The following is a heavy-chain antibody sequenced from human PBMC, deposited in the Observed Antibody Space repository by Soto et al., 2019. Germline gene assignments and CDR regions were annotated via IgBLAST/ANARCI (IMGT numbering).Heavy chain of an antibody. CDR1: GFTVSSNY. D-gene: IGHD6-13*01. J-gene: IGHJ4*02. CDR3: ASTGSSSWFRDY. CDR2: IYSGGST. Sequence: HPGGSLRLSCAASGFTVSSNYMSWVRQAPGKGLEWVSVIYSGGSTYYADSVKGRFTISRDNSKNTLYLQMNSLRAEDTAVYYCASTGSSSWFRDYWGQGTLVTVSS. V-gene: IGHV3-53*01.